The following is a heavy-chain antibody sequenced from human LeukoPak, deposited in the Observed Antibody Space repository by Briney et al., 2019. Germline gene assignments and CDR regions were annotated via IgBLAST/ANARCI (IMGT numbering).Heavy chain of an antibody. D-gene: IGHD2-15*01. CDR1: GGSVSSGSYY. J-gene: IGHJ6*02. Sequence: KPSETLSLTCTVSGGSVSSGSYYWSWIRQPPGKELEWIGYIYYSGTTNYNPSLNSRVTISVDTSKNQFSLKLSSVTATDTAVYYCARVPQESYCSGDTCYHHYYGMDVWGQGTTVTVSS. V-gene: IGHV4-61*01. CDR2: IYYSGTT. CDR3: ARVPQESYCSGDTCYHHYYGMDV.